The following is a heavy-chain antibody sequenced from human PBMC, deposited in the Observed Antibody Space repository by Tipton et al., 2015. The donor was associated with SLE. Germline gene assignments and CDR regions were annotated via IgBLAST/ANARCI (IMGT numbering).Heavy chain of an antibody. CDR3: ASPGDFWSGYYG. CDR2: ISSSGSTI. V-gene: IGHV3-11*04. CDR1: GFTFSDYY. J-gene: IGHJ4*02. D-gene: IGHD3-3*01. Sequence: SLRLSCAATGFTFSDYYMSWIRQAPGKVLEWVSYISSSGSTIYYADSVKGRFTISRDNAKNSLYLQMNSLRAEDTAVYYCASPGDFWSGYYGWGQGTLVTVSS.